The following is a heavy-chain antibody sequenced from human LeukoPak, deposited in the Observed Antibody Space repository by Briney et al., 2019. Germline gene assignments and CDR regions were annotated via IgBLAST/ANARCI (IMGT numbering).Heavy chain of an antibody. CDR2: ISSSSSYT. D-gene: IGHD3-22*01. J-gene: IGHJ3*02. V-gene: IGHV3-21*05. CDR3: ARAPYYYDSSGYYYPNAFDI. Sequence: GGSLRLSCAVSGYSFSSHGMHWVRQAPGKGLEWVSYISSSSSYTNYADSVKGRFTISRDNAKNSLYLQMNSLRAEDTAVYYCARAPYYYDSSGYYYPNAFDIWGQGTMVTVSS. CDR1: GYSFSSHG.